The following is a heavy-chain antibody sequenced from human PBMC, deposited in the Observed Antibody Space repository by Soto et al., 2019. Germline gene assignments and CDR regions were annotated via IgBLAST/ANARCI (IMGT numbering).Heavy chain of an antibody. CDR1: GFSLITSGVG. V-gene: IGHV2-5*02. CDR3: AHTMSPRIFDS. CDR2: IYWDDDT. J-gene: IGHJ4*02. Sequence: QITLKEAGPTLVKPTQTLTLTCSFSGFSLITSGVGVGWIGQPPGKALEWLALIYWDDDTGYSTSLRNRLTITKDTSRNQVVLTMTNMDPAETATYYCAHTMSPRIFDSWGQGTLVTVSS.